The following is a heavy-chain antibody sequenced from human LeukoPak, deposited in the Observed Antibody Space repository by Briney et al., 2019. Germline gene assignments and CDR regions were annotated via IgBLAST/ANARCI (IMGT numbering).Heavy chain of an antibody. Sequence: GESLKISCKGSGYSFTSYWIGWVRQMPGKGLEWMGTIYPGDSDTRYSPSFQGQVTISADKSISTAYLQWSSLKASDTAMYYCARQHSSSWYADYYYGMDVWGQGTTVTVSS. J-gene: IGHJ6*02. CDR3: ARQHSSSWYADYYYGMDV. D-gene: IGHD6-13*01. V-gene: IGHV5-51*01. CDR2: IYPGDSDT. CDR1: GYSFTSYW.